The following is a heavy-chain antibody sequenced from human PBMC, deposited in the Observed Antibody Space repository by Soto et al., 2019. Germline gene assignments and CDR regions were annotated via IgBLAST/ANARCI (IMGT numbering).Heavy chain of an antibody. V-gene: IGHV3-53*01. Sequence: PGGSLRLSCAASGFTVSSNYMSWVRQAPGKGLEWVSVIYSGGSTYYADSVKGRFTISRDNSKNTLYLQMNSLRAEDTAVYYCARELYLYDSSGYYDYWGQGTLVTVSS. CDR1: GFTVSSNY. D-gene: IGHD3-22*01. CDR3: ARELYLYDSSGYYDY. J-gene: IGHJ4*02. CDR2: IYSGGST.